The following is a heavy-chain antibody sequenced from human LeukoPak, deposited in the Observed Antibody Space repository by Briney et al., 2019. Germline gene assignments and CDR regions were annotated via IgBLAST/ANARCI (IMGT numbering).Heavy chain of an antibody. Sequence: GGSLRLSCAASGFTFSSYGMHWVRQAPGKGLEWVSFIRYDGSNKYYADSVKGRFTISRDNSKNTLYLQMNSLRAEDTAVYYCAKLLVPAARMYNWFDPWGQGTLVTVSS. CDR2: IRYDGSNK. J-gene: IGHJ5*02. D-gene: IGHD2-2*01. V-gene: IGHV3-30*02. CDR1: GFTFSSYG. CDR3: AKLLVPAARMYNWFDP.